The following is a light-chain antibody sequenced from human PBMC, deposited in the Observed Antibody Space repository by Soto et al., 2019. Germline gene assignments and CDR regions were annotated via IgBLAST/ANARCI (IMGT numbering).Light chain of an antibody. V-gene: IGKV3-15*01. J-gene: IGKJ4*01. CDR1: QSVSSN. CDR2: GAS. CDR3: QQYNNWPRLT. Sequence: EIVMTHAQATLSVSPGVRATLSCRASQSVSSNVAWYQQKPGQAPRLLIYGASTRATGIPARFSGSGSGTEFTLTIRSLKSEDFAVYYCQQYNNWPRLTFGGGTKVEIK.